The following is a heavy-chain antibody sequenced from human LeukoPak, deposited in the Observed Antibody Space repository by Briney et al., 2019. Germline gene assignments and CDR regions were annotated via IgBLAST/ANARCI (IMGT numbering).Heavy chain of an antibody. CDR1: GYTFTSYC. Sequence: GASVKVSCKASGYTFTSYCISWVRQPPGQGLEWMGGIIPIFGTANYAQKFQGRVTITADKSTSTAYMELSSLRSEDTAVYYCARVPEPFYCSGGSCSTGGYYFDYWGQGTLVTVSS. J-gene: IGHJ4*02. CDR2: IIPIFGTA. CDR3: ARVPEPFYCSGGSCSTGGYYFDY. D-gene: IGHD2-15*01. V-gene: IGHV1-69*06.